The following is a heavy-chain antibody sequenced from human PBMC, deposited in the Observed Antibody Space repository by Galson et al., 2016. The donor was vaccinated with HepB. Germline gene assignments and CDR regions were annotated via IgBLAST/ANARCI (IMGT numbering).Heavy chain of an antibody. CDR2: IYSSGST. J-gene: IGHJ6*03. Sequence: GWIRQPPGRGLEWIGSIYSSGSTSYNPSLESRVTISVDTSKNQFSLRLSSVTAADTAVYYCATGISVAGKYYYYYMDVWGKGTPVTVSS. V-gene: IGHV4-39*01. CDR3: ATGISVAGKYYYYYMDV. D-gene: IGHD6-19*01.